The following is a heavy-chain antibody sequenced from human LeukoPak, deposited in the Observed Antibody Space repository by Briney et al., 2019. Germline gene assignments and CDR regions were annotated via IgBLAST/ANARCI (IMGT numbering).Heavy chain of an antibody. Sequence: GGSLRLSCAASGFTFSRYSMNWVRQAPGKGLEWVAFIRYDGSNKYYADSVKGRFTISRDNSKNTLYLQMNSLRAEDTAVYYCAKDIKYYFDYWGQGTLVTVSS. V-gene: IGHV3-30*02. J-gene: IGHJ4*02. CDR1: GFTFSRYS. CDR3: AKDIKYYFDY. CDR2: IRYDGSNK. D-gene: IGHD3-10*01.